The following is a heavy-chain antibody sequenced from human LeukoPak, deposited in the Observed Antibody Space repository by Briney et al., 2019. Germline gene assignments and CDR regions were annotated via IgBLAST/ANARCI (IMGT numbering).Heavy chain of an antibody. D-gene: IGHD1-26*01. CDR2: IYDSENT. J-gene: IGHJ4*02. V-gene: IGHV4-31*03. CDR3: ARGATVEYFDH. Sequence: SQTLALTCTFSGGSISSGGYYWSWIRQHPGKGLEWIGYIYDSENTHYISSLKSRVTISVDTSKNQFSLKLSSVTAADTAVYYCARGATVEYFDHWGQGTLVTVSS. CDR1: GGSISSGGYY.